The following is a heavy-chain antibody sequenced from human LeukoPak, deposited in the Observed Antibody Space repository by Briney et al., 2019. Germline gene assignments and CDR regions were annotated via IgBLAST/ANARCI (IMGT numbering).Heavy chain of an antibody. D-gene: IGHD5-12*01. CDR2: INPNSGDT. CDR1: GYTFTCYY. J-gene: IGHJ4*02. Sequence: ASVNVSCKASGYTFTCYYMHWVRQAPGQGLEWMGWINPNSGDTNYAQKFQGRVTMTRDTSISTAYMELSRLRSDDTAVYYCARQGYSGDDYDSWGQGTVVTVSS. CDR3: ARQGYSGDDYDS. V-gene: IGHV1-2*02.